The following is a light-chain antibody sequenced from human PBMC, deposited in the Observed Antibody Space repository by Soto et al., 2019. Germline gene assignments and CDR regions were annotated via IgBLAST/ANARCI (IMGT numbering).Light chain of an antibody. CDR1: QSLVYADGNTY. Sequence: DVVMTQSPLSLPVTLGQSASISCTSSQSLVYADGNTYLNWLQQRPGQSPRRLIYKVFNRDSGVPDRFCGSASGSEFTLTISRVEAEDSGVYYCMQTAHWSYTFGLGTKLEIK. CDR3: MQTAHWSYT. J-gene: IGKJ2*01. CDR2: KVF. V-gene: IGKV2-30*01.